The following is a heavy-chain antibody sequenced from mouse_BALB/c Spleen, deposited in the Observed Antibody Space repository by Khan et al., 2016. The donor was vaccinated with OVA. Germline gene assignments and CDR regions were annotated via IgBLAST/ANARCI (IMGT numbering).Heavy chain of an antibody. D-gene: IGHD2-10*01. J-gene: IGHJ4*01. V-gene: IGHV2-6-1*01. CDR3: ARQPYYHYNIMDY. Sequence: QVQLQQSGPGLAAPSQSLSITCTISGFSLTNYGVHWVRQPPGKGLEWLVVIWNDGTTTYNSALKSRLTITKDNSQSQVFLKMNRLQTDDTAIYICARQPYYHYNIMDYWGQGTTGTVSS. CDR1: GFSLTNYG. CDR2: IWNDGTT.